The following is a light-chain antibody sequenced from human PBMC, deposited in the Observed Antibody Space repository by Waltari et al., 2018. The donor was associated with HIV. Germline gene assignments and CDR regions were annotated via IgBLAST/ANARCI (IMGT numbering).Light chain of an antibody. CDR3: QVWDSSTWV. Sequence: SYELTQPLSVSVALGQTARITCGGNNIGGKNVHWYQQKPGQAPVLVIYRDSNRPTGLPERFSCSNSGHTATLTIRRAQAGDEADYFCQVWDSSTWVFGGGTKLTVL. CDR2: RDS. V-gene: IGLV3-9*01. J-gene: IGLJ3*02. CDR1: NIGGKN.